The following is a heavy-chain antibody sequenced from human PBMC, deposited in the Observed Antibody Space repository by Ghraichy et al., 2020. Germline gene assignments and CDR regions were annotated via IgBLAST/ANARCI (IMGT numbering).Heavy chain of an antibody. V-gene: IGHV4-34*01. J-gene: IGHJ6*02. CDR3: AGGRVSVDYTSSYALDV. Sequence: SQTLSLTCAVYGGSFRNYFWSWTRQSPEKGLEWIGEIYHSGNTHYSPSLQGRVTISVVMSKSQFSLKLTSMTAADTAVYYCAGGRVSVDYTSSYALDVWGQGTTVTVSS. CDR2: IYHSGNT. CDR1: GGSFRNYF. D-gene: IGHD3-16*01.